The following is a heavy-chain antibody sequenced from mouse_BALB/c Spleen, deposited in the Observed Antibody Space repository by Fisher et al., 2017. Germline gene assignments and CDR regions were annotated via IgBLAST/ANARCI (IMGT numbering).Heavy chain of an antibody. V-gene: IGHV1-4*01. CDR3: ARSGRDYYEDYAMDY. J-gene: IGHJ4*01. D-gene: IGHD1-1*01. Sequence: KFKGKATLTADKSSSTAYMQLSSLTSEDSAVYYCARSGRDYYEDYAMDYWGQGTSVTVSS.